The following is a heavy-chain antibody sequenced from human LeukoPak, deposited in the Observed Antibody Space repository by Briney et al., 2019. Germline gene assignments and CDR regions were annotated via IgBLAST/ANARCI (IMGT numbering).Heavy chain of an antibody. D-gene: IGHD6-19*01. J-gene: IGHJ3*02. CDR1: GGSISSYY. Sequence: SETLSLTCTVSGGSISSYYWSWIRQPAGKGLEWIGRIYTSGSTNYNPSLKSRVTVSVDTSKNQFSLKLSSVTAADTAVYYCARRLRSGWYPHDAFDIWGQGTMVTVSS. V-gene: IGHV4-4*07. CDR3: ARRLRSGWYPHDAFDI. CDR2: IYTSGST.